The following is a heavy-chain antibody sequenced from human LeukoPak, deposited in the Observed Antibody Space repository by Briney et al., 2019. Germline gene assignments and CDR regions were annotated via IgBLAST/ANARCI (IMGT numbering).Heavy chain of an antibody. CDR2: ISSSGSTI. Sequence: GGSLRRSCAASGFTFSSYEMNWVRQAPGKGLEWGAYISSSGSTIYYADSVKGRFTISRDNAKNSLYLQMNSLRAEDTAVYYCAELGITMIGGVWGKGTTVTISS. J-gene: IGHJ6*04. CDR3: AELGITMIGGV. V-gene: IGHV3-48*03. D-gene: IGHD3-10*02. CDR1: GFTFSSYE.